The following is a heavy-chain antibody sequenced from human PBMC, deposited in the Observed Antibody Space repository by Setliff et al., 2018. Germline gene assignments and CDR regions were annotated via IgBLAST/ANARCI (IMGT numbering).Heavy chain of an antibody. Sequence: PGGSLRLSCAAFALTFSSYWMNWVRQAPGKGLDWVATIRDDGSEKYYVDSVKGRFTISRDNARNSLHLQMNSLRAEDTAIYFCARRLPYYGMDVWGQGTTVTVSS. CDR2: IRDDGSEK. V-gene: IGHV3-7*01. J-gene: IGHJ6*02. CDR1: ALTFSSYW. D-gene: IGHD2-15*01. CDR3: ARRLPYYGMDV.